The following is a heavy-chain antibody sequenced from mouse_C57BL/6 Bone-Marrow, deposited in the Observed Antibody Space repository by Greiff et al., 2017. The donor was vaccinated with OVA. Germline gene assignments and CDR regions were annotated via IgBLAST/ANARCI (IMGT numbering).Heavy chain of an antibody. V-gene: IGHV1-15*01. CDR3: TRKEIYYYGSSDWCFDV. D-gene: IGHD1-1*01. J-gene: IGHJ1*03. Sequence: VQLVESGAELVRPGASVTLSCKASGYTFTDYEMHWVKQTPVHGLEWIGAIDPETGGTAYNQKFRGKAILTADKSSSTAYMELRSLTSEDSAVYYCTRKEIYYYGSSDWCFDVWGTGTTVTVSS. CDR1: GYTFTDYE. CDR2: IDPETGGT.